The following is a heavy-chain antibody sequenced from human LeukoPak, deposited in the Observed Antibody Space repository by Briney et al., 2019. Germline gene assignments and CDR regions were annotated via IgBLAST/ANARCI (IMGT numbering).Heavy chain of an antibody. CDR3: ARESMYDYGDGNYFFYYLDV. CDR1: SDSMTYIF. D-gene: IGHD4-17*01. Sequence: PSETLSLTCNFSSDSMTYIFWSWIRQPAGKGLEWIGRIYSSGSAHDNPSLKSRVTMSVDTSKNQFSLNLSSVTAADTAVYYCARESMYDYGDGNYFFYYLDVWGQGTTVTVSS. CDR2: IYSSGSA. V-gene: IGHV4-4*07. J-gene: IGHJ6*03.